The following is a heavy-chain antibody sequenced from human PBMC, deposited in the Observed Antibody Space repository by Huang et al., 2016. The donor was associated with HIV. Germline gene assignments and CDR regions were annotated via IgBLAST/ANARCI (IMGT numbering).Heavy chain of an antibody. Sequence: QVQLVESGGGVVQPGRSRRLSCAAFGFTFNKFDMHWVREAPGKGLEGGAIISYDGSSKYHADSVKGRFTISRDNSKNTVYLQMNSLRVEDTAVYYCAKDGRGSGTYYDYFEYWGQGTLVTVSS. J-gene: IGHJ4*02. CDR1: GFTFNKFD. CDR3: AKDGRGSGTYYDYFEY. CDR2: ISYDGSSK. D-gene: IGHD1-26*01. V-gene: IGHV3-30*18.